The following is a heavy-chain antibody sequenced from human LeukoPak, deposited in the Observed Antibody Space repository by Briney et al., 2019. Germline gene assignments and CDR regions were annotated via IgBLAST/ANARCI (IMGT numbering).Heavy chain of an antibody. J-gene: IGHJ3*02. D-gene: IGHD2-2*01. Sequence: GGSLGLSCAASGFTFDDYAMHWVRQAPGKGLEWVSLISGEGDSTYYADSVKGRFTISRDNSKNSLYLQMNSLRTEDTALYYCAKDDCSSTSCRTFDIWGQGTMVTVSS. CDR1: GFTFDDYA. CDR2: ISGEGDST. CDR3: AKDDCSSTSCRTFDI. V-gene: IGHV3-43*02.